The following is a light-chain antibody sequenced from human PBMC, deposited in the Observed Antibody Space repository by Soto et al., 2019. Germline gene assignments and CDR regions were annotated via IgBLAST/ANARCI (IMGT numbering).Light chain of an antibody. CDR3: QSYDSSLSGYV. V-gene: IGLV1-40*01. CDR2: GNS. CDR1: SSNIVAGYD. Sequence: QSALTQPPSVSGAPGQRVTISCTGSSSNIVAGYDVHWYQQLPGTAPKLLIYGNSNRPSGVPDRFSGSKSGTSASLAITGLQAEDEADYYCQSYDSSLSGYVFGTGTKVTVL. J-gene: IGLJ1*01.